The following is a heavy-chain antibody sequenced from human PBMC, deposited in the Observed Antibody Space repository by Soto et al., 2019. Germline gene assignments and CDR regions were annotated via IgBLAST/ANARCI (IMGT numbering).Heavy chain of an antibody. Sequence: GASVKVSCKASGYTFTSYGISWVRQAPGQGLEWMGWISAYNGNTNYAQKLQGRVTMTTDTSTSTAYMELRSLRSDDTAVYYCARDFGLANQAVDGMDVWGQGTTVTVSS. D-gene: IGHD6-19*01. CDR3: ARDFGLANQAVDGMDV. CDR1: GYTFTSYG. J-gene: IGHJ6*02. V-gene: IGHV1-18*01. CDR2: ISAYNGNT.